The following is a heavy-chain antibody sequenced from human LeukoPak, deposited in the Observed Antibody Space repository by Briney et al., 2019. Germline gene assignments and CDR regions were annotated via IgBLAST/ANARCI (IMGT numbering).Heavy chain of an antibody. V-gene: IGHV3-21*01. J-gene: IGHJ4*02. D-gene: IGHD3-22*01. CDR3: ASEPGVDTMIVVDDY. CDR2: ISSSSSYI. CDR1: GFTFSSYS. Sequence: PGGSLRLSCAASGFTFSSYSMNWVRQAPGKGLEWVSSISSSSSYIYYADSVKGRFTISRDNTKNSLYLQMNSLRAEDTAVYYCASEPGVDTMIVVDDYWGQGTLVTVSS.